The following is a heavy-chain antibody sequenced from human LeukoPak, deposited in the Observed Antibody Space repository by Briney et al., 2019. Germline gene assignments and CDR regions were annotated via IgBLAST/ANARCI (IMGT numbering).Heavy chain of an antibody. CDR1: GYTFTSYD. CDR3: ARVRRIAAAGAEYFQH. J-gene: IGHJ1*01. Sequence: ASAKVSCKASGYTFTSYDINWVRQATGQGLEWMGWMNPNSGNTGYAQKYQGRVTMTTDTSTSTAYMELRSLRSDDTAIYYCARVRRIAAAGAEYFQHWGQGTLVTVSS. V-gene: IGHV1-8*01. CDR2: MNPNSGNT. D-gene: IGHD6-25*01.